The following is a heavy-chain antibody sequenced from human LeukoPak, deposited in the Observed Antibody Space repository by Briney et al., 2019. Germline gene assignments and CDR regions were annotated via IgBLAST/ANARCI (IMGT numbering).Heavy chain of an antibody. Sequence: PSQTLSLTCTVSGGSISSGDYYWSWIRQPPGKGLEWIGYIYYSGSTYYNPSLKSRVTISVDTSKNQFSLKLSSVTAADTAVYYCARDALYYYDSSGYLYDAFDIWGQGTMVTVSS. CDR1: GGSISSGDYY. D-gene: IGHD3-22*01. CDR3: ARDALYYYDSSGYLYDAFDI. V-gene: IGHV4-30-4*01. CDR2: IYYSGST. J-gene: IGHJ3*02.